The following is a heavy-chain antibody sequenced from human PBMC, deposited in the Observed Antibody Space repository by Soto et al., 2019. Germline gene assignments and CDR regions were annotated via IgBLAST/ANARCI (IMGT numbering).Heavy chain of an antibody. V-gene: IGHV4-59*08. CDR3: ARHNYGSGSPYFDY. Sequence: SETLSLTCTVSGGSISSYYWSWIRQPPGKGLEWIGYIYYSGSTNYNPSLKGRVTISVDTSKNQFSLKLNSMTAADTAVYYCARHNYGSGSPYFDYWGQGTLVTVSS. J-gene: IGHJ4*02. D-gene: IGHD3-10*01. CDR2: IYYSGST. CDR1: GGSISSYY.